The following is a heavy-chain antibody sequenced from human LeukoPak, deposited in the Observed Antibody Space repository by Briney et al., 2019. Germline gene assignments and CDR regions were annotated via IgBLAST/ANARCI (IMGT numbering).Heavy chain of an antibody. Sequence: ASVKVSCKASGYTLTSYDINWVRQATGQGLEWMGWMNPNSGRTGYAQNFQGRITITRNTSISTAYMELSSLRSEDTAVYYCASPSSGLEFDAFDIWGQGTMVTVSS. CDR2: MNPNSGRT. J-gene: IGHJ3*02. D-gene: IGHD6-19*01. V-gene: IGHV1-8*01. CDR1: GYTLTSYD. CDR3: ASPSSGLEFDAFDI.